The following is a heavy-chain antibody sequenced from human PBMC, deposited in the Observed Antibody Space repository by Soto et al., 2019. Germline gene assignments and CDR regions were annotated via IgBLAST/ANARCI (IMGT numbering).Heavy chain of an antibody. V-gene: IGHV4-4*02. Sequence: SETLSLTCAVSGGSISSSNWWSWVRQPPGKGLEWIGEIYHSGSTNYNPSLKSRVTISVDKSKNQFSLKLSSVTAADTAVYYCASHGRGLSSRWYFDYWGQGTLVTVSS. J-gene: IGHJ4*02. CDR1: GGSISSSNW. CDR2: IYHSGST. CDR3: ASHGRGLSSRWYFDY. D-gene: IGHD6-13*01.